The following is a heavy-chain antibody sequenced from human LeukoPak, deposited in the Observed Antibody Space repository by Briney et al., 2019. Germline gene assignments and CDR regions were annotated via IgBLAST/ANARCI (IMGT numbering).Heavy chain of an antibody. V-gene: IGHV3-64*01. D-gene: IGHD2-15*01. CDR3: ARYCNGDNCYSGYDY. Sequence: GGSLRLSCAASGFTFNKYALHWVRQAPGKGLEYVSAISTNGDSTYYANSVKGRFTISRDNSKNTLYLQMGSLRAEDMAVYYCARYCNGDNCYSGYDYWGPGTLVTVSS. CDR2: ISTNGDST. J-gene: IGHJ4*02. CDR1: GFTFNKYA.